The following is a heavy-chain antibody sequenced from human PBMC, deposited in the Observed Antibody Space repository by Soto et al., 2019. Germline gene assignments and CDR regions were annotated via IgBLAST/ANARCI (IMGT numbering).Heavy chain of an antibody. V-gene: IGHV3-23*01. CDR3: TTDDPINKN. CDR2: ITGSGGNT. J-gene: IGHJ4*02. CDR1: GFTFSSHA. Sequence: PGGSLRLSCAASGFTFSSHAMSWVRQAPGKGLEWVSRIDGSGITGSGGNTYYADSMRGRLTISRDDSKNTLYLHVNSPRAEDTAVYYCTTDDPINKNWGQGTLVTVSS.